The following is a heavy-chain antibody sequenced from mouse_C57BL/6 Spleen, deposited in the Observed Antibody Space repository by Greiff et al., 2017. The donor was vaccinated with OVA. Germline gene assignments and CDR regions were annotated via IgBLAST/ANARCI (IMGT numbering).Heavy chain of an antibody. CDR2: IHPNSGST. CDR1: GYTFTSYW. D-gene: IGHD2-3*01. CDR3: ARADGYYRFAY. J-gene: IGHJ3*01. Sequence: QVHVKQPGAELVKPGASVKLSCKASGYTFTSYWMHWVKQRPGQGLEWIGMIHPNSGSTNYNEKFKSKATLTVDKSSSTAYMQLSSLTSEDSAVYYCARADGYYRFAYWGQGTLVTVSA. V-gene: IGHV1-64*01.